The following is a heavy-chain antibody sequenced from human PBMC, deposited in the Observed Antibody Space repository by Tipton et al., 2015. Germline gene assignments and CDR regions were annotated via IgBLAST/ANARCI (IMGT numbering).Heavy chain of an antibody. CDR1: GFTFRNYV. J-gene: IGHJ5*02. CDR2: ISGTGGST. D-gene: IGHD2-8*02. V-gene: IGHV3-23*01. Sequence: SLRLSCAASGFTFRNYVMSWFRQAPGKGLEWVSYISGTGGSTDYADSVKGRFTISRDNSNNTPYLQMNSLRAEDTAVYYCAKEGILCCVNWCDPWGQGTLVTVST. CDR3: AKEGILCCVNWCDP.